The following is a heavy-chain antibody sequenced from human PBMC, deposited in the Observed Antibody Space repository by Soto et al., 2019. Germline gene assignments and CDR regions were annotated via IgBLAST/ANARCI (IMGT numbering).Heavy chain of an antibody. CDR3: ATRPLLPGAP. CDR2: IYSGGST. V-gene: IGHV3-53*01. CDR1: GLTFSSND. Sequence: EVQLVESGGGLIQPGGSLRLSRAASGLTFSSNDMNWVRQAPGKGLEWDSLIYSGGSTYYADSVKGRFTISRDNSQNTLYLQMSSLRAEDTAVYYCATRPLLPGAPWGQGTMVTVSS. J-gene: IGHJ3*01. D-gene: IGHD3-22*01.